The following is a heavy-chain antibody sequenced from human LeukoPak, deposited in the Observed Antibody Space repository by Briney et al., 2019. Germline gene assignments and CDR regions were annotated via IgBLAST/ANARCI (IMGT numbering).Heavy chain of an antibody. V-gene: IGHV4-59*01. CDR1: GGSISSYY. D-gene: IGHD4-17*01. CDR2: IYYSGST. J-gene: IGHJ6*04. CDR3: ARDLSVGDYGSYYYYGMDV. Sequence: SETLSLTCTVSGGSISSYYWSWIRQPPGKGLEWIGYIYYSGSTNYNPSLKSRVTISVDTSKNQFSLKLSSVTAADTAVYYCARDLSVGDYGSYYYYGMDVWGKGTTVTVSS.